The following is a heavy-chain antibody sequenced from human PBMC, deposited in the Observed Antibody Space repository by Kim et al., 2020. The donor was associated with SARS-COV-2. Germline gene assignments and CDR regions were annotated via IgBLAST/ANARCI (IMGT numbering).Heavy chain of an antibody. J-gene: IGHJ4*02. D-gene: IGHD3-16*01. CDR2: M. CDR3: ARGALRGTTPG. Sequence: MYDADSVMSRLTITRDNAKNSLYLQMNSLRDEDTAVYYCARGALRGTTPGWGQGTLVTVSS. V-gene: IGHV3-48*02.